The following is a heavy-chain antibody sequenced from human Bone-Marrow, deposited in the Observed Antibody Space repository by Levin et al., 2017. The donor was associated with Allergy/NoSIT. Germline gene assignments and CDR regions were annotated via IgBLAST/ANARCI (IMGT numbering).Heavy chain of an antibody. Sequence: KISCKASGGTFSSYAISWVRQAPGQGLEWMGGIIPIFGTANYAQKFQGRVTITADKSTSTAYMELSSLRSEDTAVYYCARAYYDSSGYYYGFDYWGQGTLVTVSS. V-gene: IGHV1-69*06. J-gene: IGHJ4*02. CDR1: GGTFSSYA. CDR3: ARAYYDSSGYYYGFDY. CDR2: IIPIFGTA. D-gene: IGHD3-22*01.